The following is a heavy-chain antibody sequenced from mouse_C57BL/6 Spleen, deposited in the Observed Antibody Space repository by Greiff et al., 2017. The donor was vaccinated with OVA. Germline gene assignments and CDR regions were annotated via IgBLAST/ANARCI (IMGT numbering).Heavy chain of an antibody. Sequence: VQLQQSGPGLVKPSQSLSLTCSVTGYSITSGYSWNWIRQFPGNKLEWMGYISYDGSNNYNPSLKNRISITRDTSKNQFFLKLNSVTTEDTATYYCAKIYYGYDRGAYWGQGTLVTVSA. V-gene: IGHV3-6*01. CDR3: AKIYYGYDRGAY. CDR1: GYSITSGYS. J-gene: IGHJ3*01. CDR2: ISYDGSN. D-gene: IGHD2-2*01.